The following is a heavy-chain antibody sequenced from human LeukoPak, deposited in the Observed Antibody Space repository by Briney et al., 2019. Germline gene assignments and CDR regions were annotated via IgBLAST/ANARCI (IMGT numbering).Heavy chain of an antibody. CDR3: ARTSLRRVGIAVAGTWFDP. D-gene: IGHD6-19*01. J-gene: IGHJ5*02. Sequence: SETLSLTCTVSGGSISSSSYYWGWIRQPPGKGLEWIGYIYYSGSTNYNPSLKSRVTISVDTSKNQFSLKLSSVTAADTAVYYCARTSLRRVGIAVAGTWFDPWGQGTLVTVSS. CDR2: IYYSGST. CDR1: GGSISSSSYY. V-gene: IGHV4-61*05.